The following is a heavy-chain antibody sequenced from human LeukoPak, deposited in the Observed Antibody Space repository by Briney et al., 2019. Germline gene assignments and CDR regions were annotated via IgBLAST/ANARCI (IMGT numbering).Heavy chain of an antibody. V-gene: IGHV3-30*04. D-gene: IGHD3-22*01. CDR2: ISYDGSNK. CDR3: ARYYDSSGYYYVDAFDI. Sequence: GGSLRLSCAASGFTFSSYAMHWVRQAPGKGLEWVAVISYDGSNKYYADSVKGRFTISRDNSKNTLYLQMNSLRAEDTAVYYCARYYDSSGYYYVDAFDIWGQGTMVTVSS. CDR1: GFTFSSYA. J-gene: IGHJ3*02.